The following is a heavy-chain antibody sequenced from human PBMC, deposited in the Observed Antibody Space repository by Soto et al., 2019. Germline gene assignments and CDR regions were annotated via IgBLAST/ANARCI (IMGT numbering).Heavy chain of an antibody. CDR1: GYTFTSYA. J-gene: IGHJ6*02. Sequence: QVQLVQSGAEVKKPGASVKVSCKASGYTFTSYAMHWVRQAPGQRLEWMGWINAGNGNTKYSQKFQGRVIITRDTSASTAYMELSSLRSEDPAVYYCATTFPKYCRGGSCNYYYGMDVWCQGPTVTVSS. CDR2: INAGNGNT. D-gene: IGHD2-15*01. V-gene: IGHV1-3*01. CDR3: ATTFPKYCRGGSCNYYYGMDV.